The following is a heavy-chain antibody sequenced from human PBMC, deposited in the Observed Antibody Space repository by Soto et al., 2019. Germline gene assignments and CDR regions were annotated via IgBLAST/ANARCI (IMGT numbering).Heavy chain of an antibody. CDR3: TRALLKSLDY. CDR1: GASISTSYW. V-gene: IGHV4-4*02. CDR2: IHYSGTT. Sequence: SETLSLTCAVSGASISTSYWWSWVRQSPGKGLEWIGEIHYSGTTNYNPSLKSRVIISQDKSKYQFSLNLNSVTAADTAMYYCTRALLKSLDYWGQGTLVTVS. D-gene: IGHD3-9*01. J-gene: IGHJ4*02.